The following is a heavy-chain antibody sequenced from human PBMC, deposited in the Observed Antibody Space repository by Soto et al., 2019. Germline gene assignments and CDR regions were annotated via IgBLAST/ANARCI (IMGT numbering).Heavy chain of an antibody. D-gene: IGHD3-10*01. CDR3: ARDDEYSGNGMDV. V-gene: IGHV3-33*01. Sequence: QVQLVESGGGVVQPGRSLRLSCAASGFTFSNYDMHWVRQAPGKGLEWVAVILNDGSNRYHADSVKDRFTISRDNSKNPLYLQMNSLRAGDTAVNYCARDDEYSGNGMDVWGQGTTVTVS. CDR2: ILNDGSNR. CDR1: GFTFSNYD. J-gene: IGHJ6*02.